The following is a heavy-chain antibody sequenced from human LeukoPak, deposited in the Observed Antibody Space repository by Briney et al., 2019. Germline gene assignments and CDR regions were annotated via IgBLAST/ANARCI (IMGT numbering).Heavy chain of an antibody. Sequence: GGSLRLSCAASGFIFSSYNMHWVRQAPGKGLEWVAVISYDGSNKYYADSVKGRFTISRDNSKNTLYLQMNSLRAEDTAVYYCANLWGIAAAGWEDYWGQGTLVTVSS. V-gene: IGHV3-30*18. CDR2: ISYDGSNK. CDR3: ANLWGIAAAGWEDY. D-gene: IGHD6-13*01. CDR1: GFIFSSYN. J-gene: IGHJ4*02.